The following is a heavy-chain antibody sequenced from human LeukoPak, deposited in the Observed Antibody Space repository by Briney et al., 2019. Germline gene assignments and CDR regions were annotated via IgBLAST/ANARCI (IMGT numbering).Heavy chain of an antibody. D-gene: IGHD3-3*01. CDR1: GFTFSSYG. CDR3: AKEEWLLAVYFDY. CDR2: IRYDGSNK. V-gene: IGHV3-30*02. Sequence: GGSLRLSCAASGFTFSSYGMHWVRQAPGKGLEWVAFIRYDGSNKYYADSVKGRFTISRDNSKNTLYLQMNSLRAEDTAVYYCAKEEWLLAVYFDYWGQGTLVTVSS. J-gene: IGHJ4*02.